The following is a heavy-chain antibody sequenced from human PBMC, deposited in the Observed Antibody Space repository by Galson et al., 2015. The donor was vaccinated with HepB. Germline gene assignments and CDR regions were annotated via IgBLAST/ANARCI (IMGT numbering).Heavy chain of an antibody. CDR2: IIPIFGTA. Sequence: SVKVSCKASGGTFSNYAISWVRQAPGQGLEWMGGIIPIFGTANYAQKFQGRVTITADKSTSTAYMELSSLRSEDTAVYYCATSGITTILVVIPDAFDIWGQGTMVTVSS. CDR1: GGTFSNYA. D-gene: IGHD3-22*01. CDR3: ATSGITTILVVIPDAFDI. J-gene: IGHJ3*02. V-gene: IGHV1-69*06.